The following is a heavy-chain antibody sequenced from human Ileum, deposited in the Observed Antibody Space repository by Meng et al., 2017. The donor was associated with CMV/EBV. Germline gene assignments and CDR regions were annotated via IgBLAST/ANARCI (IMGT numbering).Heavy chain of an antibody. Sequence: SVKVSCKSSGGTLSTYVISWVRQAPGQGLEWMGGIIPILGTPSYAQKFQGRVTITADKSTSTAYMELSSLRSDDTAVYYCARAYYHSSGYYCGLWGQGTLVTVSS. V-gene: IGHV1-69*10. J-gene: IGHJ4*02. CDR2: IIPILGTP. CDR3: ARAYYHSSGYYCGL. CDR1: GGTLSTYV. D-gene: IGHD3-22*01.